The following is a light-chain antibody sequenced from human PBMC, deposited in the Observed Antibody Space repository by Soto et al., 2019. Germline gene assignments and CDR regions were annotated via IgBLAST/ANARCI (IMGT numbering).Light chain of an antibody. CDR2: GES. J-gene: IGKJ4*01. CDR1: QSITTS. Sequence: EKVLTQSPVTLSVSLGERATLSCRASQSITTSLAWYQQKPGQAHRLLIFGESNRATGIPARFSGSGSGTEFSLTIPSLQSEDSAIYYCQQHNDRPPLTFSGGTKVEI. V-gene: IGKV3-15*01. CDR3: QQHNDRPPLT.